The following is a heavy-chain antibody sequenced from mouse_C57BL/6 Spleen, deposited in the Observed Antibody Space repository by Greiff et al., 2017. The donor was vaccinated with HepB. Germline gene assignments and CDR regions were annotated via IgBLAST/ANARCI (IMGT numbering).Heavy chain of an antibody. CDR2: IYPRSGNT. Sequence: VQLQQSGAELARPGASVKLSCKASGYTFTSYGISWVKQRTGQGLEWIGEIYPRSGNTYYNEKFKGKATLTADKSSSTAYMELRSLTSEDSAVYFCARYGITTVEDYYAMDYWGQGTSVTVSS. CDR1: GYTFTSYG. D-gene: IGHD1-1*01. V-gene: IGHV1-81*01. J-gene: IGHJ4*01. CDR3: ARYGITTVEDYYAMDY.